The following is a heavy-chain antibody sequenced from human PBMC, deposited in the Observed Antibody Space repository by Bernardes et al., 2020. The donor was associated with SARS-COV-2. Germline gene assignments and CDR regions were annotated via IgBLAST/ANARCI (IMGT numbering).Heavy chain of an antibody. CDR3: ARAFSYESRGYNYIFNY. J-gene: IGHJ4*02. D-gene: IGHD3-22*01. CDR2: IRSTDSYT. CDR1: GFSFSDYY. Sequence: GGSLRLSCAASGFSFSDYYMNWIRQAPGKGLEWISYIRSTDSYTKYADSVKGRFTISRDNAKNSLYLQINSLRAEDTAVYYCARAFSYESRGYNYIFNYWGQGTLVTVSS. V-gene: IGHV3-11*06.